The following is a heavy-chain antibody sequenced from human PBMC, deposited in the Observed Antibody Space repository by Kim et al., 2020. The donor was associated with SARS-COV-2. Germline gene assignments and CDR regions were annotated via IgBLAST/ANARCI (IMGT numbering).Heavy chain of an antibody. Sequence: KYYADSVEGRFTISRDNSKNTLYLQMNSLTAEDTAVYFCEAFYGAGRKPDYWGQGTLVTVSS. D-gene: IGHD3-10*01. V-gene: IGHV3-30*01. CDR2: K. J-gene: IGHJ4*02. CDR3: EAFYGAGRKPDY.